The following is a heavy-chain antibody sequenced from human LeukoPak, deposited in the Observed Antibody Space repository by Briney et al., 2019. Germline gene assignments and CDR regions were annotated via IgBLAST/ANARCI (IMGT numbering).Heavy chain of an antibody. V-gene: IGHV3-43D*03. J-gene: IGHJ1*01. Sequence: PGGSLRLSCAASGFTFNDYAMHWVRQAPGKGLEWVSLISWDSGNTYYADSVKGRFTISRDNSKNSLSLQMNSLRAEDTALYYCAKWPGAAVGKRYIQHWGQGTLVTVSS. CDR1: GFTFNDYA. D-gene: IGHD6-13*01. CDR3: AKWPGAAVGKRYIQH. CDR2: ISWDSGNT.